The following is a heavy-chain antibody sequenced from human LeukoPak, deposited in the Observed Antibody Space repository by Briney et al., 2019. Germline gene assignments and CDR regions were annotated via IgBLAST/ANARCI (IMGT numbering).Heavy chain of an antibody. Sequence: SETLSLTCAVSGGSISSGDYYWSWIRQPPGKGLEWIGYIYYSGSTYYNPSLKSRVTISVDTSKNQFSLKLSSVTAADTAVYYCARVVGATSIDYWGQGILVTVSS. CDR2: IYYSGST. V-gene: IGHV4-30-4*01. CDR1: GGSISSGDYY. D-gene: IGHD2-15*01. CDR3: ARVVGATSIDY. J-gene: IGHJ4*02.